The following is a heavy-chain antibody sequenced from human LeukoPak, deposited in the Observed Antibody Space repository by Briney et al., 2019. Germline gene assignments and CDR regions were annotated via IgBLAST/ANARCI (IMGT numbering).Heavy chain of an antibody. CDR1: GYTLTELS. J-gene: IGHJ3*02. D-gene: IGHD3-9*01. CDR3: ATNGLLTGYYGAFDI. CDR2: FDPEDGET. Sequence: AAVKVSCKVSGYTLTELSMHWVRQAPGKGREWMGGFDPEDGETIYAQKFQGRVTMTEETSTETAYMELSSLRSEDTAVYYCATNGLLTGYYGAFDIWGQGTMVTVSS. V-gene: IGHV1-24*01.